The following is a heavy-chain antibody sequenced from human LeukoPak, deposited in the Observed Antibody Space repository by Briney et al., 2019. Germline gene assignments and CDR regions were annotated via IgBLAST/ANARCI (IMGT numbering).Heavy chain of an antibody. D-gene: IGHD7-27*01. V-gene: IGHV3-23*01. J-gene: IGHJ4*02. Sequence: AGGSLRLSCAASGFTFSSYAMSWVGQAPGKGVEWVSAISGSGISKYYEDSVKGGFTISRENCKKTVYMKMSRLRAEDTALYYCAKEETGIYYFDNWGQGTLVTVSS. CDR2: ISGSGISK. CDR3: AKEETGIYYFDN. CDR1: GFTFSSYA.